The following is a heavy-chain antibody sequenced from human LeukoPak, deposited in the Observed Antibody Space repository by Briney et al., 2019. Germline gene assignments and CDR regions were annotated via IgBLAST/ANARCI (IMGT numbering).Heavy chain of an antibody. CDR2: INHSGST. Sequence: PSETLSLTCAVYGGSFSGYYWSWIRQPPGKGLEWIGEINHSGSTNYNPSLKSRVTISVDTSKNQFSLKLSSVTAADTAVYYCATFPSLGYCSSTSCYTGTDWFDPWGQGTLVTVSS. V-gene: IGHV4-34*01. D-gene: IGHD2-2*02. J-gene: IGHJ5*02. CDR1: GGSFSGYY. CDR3: ATFPSLGYCSSTSCYTGTDWFDP.